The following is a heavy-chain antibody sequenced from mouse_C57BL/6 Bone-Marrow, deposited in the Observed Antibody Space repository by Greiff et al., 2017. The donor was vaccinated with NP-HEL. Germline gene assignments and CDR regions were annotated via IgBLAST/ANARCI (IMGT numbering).Heavy chain of an antibody. CDR2: ISDGGSYT. CDR1: GFTFSSYA. D-gene: IGHD1-1*01. J-gene: IGHJ4*01. V-gene: IGHV5-4*03. Sequence: DVKLVESGGGLVKPGGSLKLSCAASGFTFSSYAMSWVRQTPEKRLEWVATISDGGSYTYYPDNVKGRFTISRDNAKNNLYLQMSHLKSEDTAMYYCARNGTVVAPYYYAMDYWGQGTSVTVSS. CDR3: ARNGTVVAPYYYAMDY.